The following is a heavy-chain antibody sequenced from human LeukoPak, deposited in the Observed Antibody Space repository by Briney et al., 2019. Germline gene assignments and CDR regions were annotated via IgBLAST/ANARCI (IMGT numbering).Heavy chain of an antibody. CDR3: ARVDSSGFDY. CDR1: GGSINRYF. Sequence: SETLSLTCTVSGGSINRYFWSWLRQPPGKGLEWIGHIYYSGTTNYNPSLKSRVTVSVDMSKNQFSLKLSSVTAADTAVYYCARVDSSGFDYWGQGTLVTVSS. V-gene: IGHV4-59*12. CDR2: IYYSGTT. D-gene: IGHD6-19*01. J-gene: IGHJ4*02.